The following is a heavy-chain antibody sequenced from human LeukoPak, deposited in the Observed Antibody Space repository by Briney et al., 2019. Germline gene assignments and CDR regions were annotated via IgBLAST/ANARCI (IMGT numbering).Heavy chain of an antibody. CDR3: ARGSGGYYDILTGPDYNWFDP. V-gene: IGHV4-59*01. Sequence: SETLSLTCTVSGGSISSYYWSWIRQPPGKGLEWIGYIYYSGSTNYNPSLKSRVTISVDTSKNQFSLKLSSVTAADTAVYYCARGSGGYYDILTGPDYNWFDPWGQGTLVTVSS. D-gene: IGHD3-9*01. CDR1: GGSISSYY. CDR2: IYYSGST. J-gene: IGHJ5*02.